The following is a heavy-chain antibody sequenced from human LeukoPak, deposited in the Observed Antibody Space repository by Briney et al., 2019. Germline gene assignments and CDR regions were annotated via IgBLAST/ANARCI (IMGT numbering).Heavy chain of an antibody. J-gene: IGHJ6*02. CDR1: GGSISSYY. Sequence: SETLSLTCTVSGGSISSYYWSWIRQPPGKGLEWIGYIYYSGSTNYNPSLKSRVTISVDTSKNQFSLKLSSVTAADTAVYYCARTAPFFGMDVWGQGTTVTVSS. V-gene: IGHV4-59*01. CDR3: ARTAPFFGMDV. CDR2: IYYSGST.